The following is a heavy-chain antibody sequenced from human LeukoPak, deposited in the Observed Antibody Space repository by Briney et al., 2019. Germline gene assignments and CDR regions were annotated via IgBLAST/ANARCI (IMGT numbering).Heavy chain of an antibody. CDR3: ARDSSGYCSGGSCHVWFDP. J-gene: IGHJ5*02. CDR1: GYTFTSYG. D-gene: IGHD2-15*01. CDR2: ISAYNGNT. V-gene: IGHV1-18*01. Sequence: ASVKVSCKASGYTFTSYGISWVRQAPGRGLEWMGWISAYNGNTNYAQKLQGRVTMTTDTSTSTAYMELRSLRSDDTAVYYCARDSSGYCSGGSCHVWFDPWGQGTLVTVSS.